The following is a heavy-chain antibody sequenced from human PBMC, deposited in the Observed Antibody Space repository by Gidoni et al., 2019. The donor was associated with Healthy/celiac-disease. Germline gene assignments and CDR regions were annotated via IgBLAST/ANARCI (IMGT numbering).Heavy chain of an antibody. Sequence: QMQLVQSGPEVNKPGTSVKVSCKASGFTFTSSAVQWVRQARGQRLEWTGWIVVGSGNTNYAQKFQERVTITSDMSTSTAYMELSSLRSEDTAVYYCAADTPRGYSYGFTSVYWGQGTLVTVSS. J-gene: IGHJ4*02. D-gene: IGHD5-18*01. CDR3: AADTPRGYSYGFTSVY. V-gene: IGHV1-58*01. CDR2: IVVGSGNT. CDR1: GFTFTSSA.